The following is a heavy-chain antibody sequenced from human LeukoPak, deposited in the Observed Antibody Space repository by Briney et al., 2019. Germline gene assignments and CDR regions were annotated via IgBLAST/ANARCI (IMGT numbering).Heavy chain of an antibody. CDR2: VYTSGST. Sequence: SQTLSLTCTVSGGSFSRGSYYWSWIRQPAGKGLEWIGRVYTSGSTNYNPSLKSRVTISVDTSKNQFSLKLSSVPAADTVVYCCASVSQWLTYQPFAYWGQGNLVSVSS. CDR3: ASVSQWLTYQPFAY. V-gene: IGHV4-61*02. D-gene: IGHD6-19*01. CDR1: GGSFSRGSYY. J-gene: IGHJ4*02.